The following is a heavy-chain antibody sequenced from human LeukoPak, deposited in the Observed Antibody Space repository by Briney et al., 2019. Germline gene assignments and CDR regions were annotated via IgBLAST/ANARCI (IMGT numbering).Heavy chain of an antibody. CDR1: GYSFTSYW. J-gene: IGHJ5*02. CDR3: ARLSVRGAVAGNWFDP. V-gene: IGHV5-10-1*01. Sequence: GGSLRISCKGSGYSFTSYWISWVRQMPGKGLEWMGRIDPSDSYTNYSPSFQGHVTISADKSISTAYLQWSSLKASDTAMYYCARLSVRGAVAGNWFDPWGQGTLVTVSS. D-gene: IGHD6-19*01. CDR2: IDPSDSYT.